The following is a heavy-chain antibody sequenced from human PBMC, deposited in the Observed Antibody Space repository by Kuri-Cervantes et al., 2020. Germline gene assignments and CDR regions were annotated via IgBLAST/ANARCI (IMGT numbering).Heavy chain of an antibody. Sequence: GGSLRLSCAASGFTFSTYWMSWVRQAPGKGLERVANIKQDGREKYYVDSVKGRFTISRDNAKKSLYLQMNSLRAEDTAVFYCAREGRRGYSGYGNPDYYYAMDVWGQGTTVTVSS. J-gene: IGHJ6*02. CDR2: IKQDGREK. V-gene: IGHV3-7*01. D-gene: IGHD5-12*01. CDR1: GFTFSTYW. CDR3: AREGRRGYSGYGNPDYYYAMDV.